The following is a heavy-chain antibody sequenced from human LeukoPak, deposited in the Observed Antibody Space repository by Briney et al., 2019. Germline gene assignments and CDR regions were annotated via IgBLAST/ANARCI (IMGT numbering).Heavy chain of an antibody. D-gene: IGHD2-21*02. V-gene: IGHV3-23*01. CDR2: ISGSGGST. CDR1: GFTFSSYA. CDR3: ATENCGGDCYSQGVGDY. J-gene: IGHJ4*02. Sequence: PGGSLRLSCAASGFTFSSYAMSWVRQAPGKGLEWVSAISGSGGSTYYADSVKGRFTISRDNSKSTLYLQMNSLRAEDTAVYYCATENCGGDCYSQGVGDYWGQGTLVTVSS.